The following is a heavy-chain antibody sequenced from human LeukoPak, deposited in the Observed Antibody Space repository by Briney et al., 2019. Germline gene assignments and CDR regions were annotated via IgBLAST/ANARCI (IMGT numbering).Heavy chain of an antibody. Sequence: ASVKVSCKASGYTFTNYDINWVRQASGQGLEWMGWMSPNSGNTGYAQNFLGRVTMTTDTSISTAYMELSSLRSEDTAIYYCARDYGGNSGWFDPWGQGTLVTVSS. D-gene: IGHD2-21*02. V-gene: IGHV1-8*01. CDR3: ARDYGGNSGWFDP. CDR1: GYTFTNYD. J-gene: IGHJ5*02. CDR2: MSPNSGNT.